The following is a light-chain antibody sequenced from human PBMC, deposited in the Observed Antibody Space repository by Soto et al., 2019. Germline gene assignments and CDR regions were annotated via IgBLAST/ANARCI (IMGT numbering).Light chain of an antibody. CDR2: EVS. CDR3: VLYMGSGNWV. CDR1: SSDVGGYNY. Sequence: QSALTQPPSASGSPGQSVTISCTGTSSDVGGYNYVSWYQQHPGKAPKLMIYEVSKRPSGVPDRFSGSILGNKAALTITGAQADDESDYYCVLYMGSGNWVFGGGTKLTVL. V-gene: IGLV2-8*01. J-gene: IGLJ3*02.